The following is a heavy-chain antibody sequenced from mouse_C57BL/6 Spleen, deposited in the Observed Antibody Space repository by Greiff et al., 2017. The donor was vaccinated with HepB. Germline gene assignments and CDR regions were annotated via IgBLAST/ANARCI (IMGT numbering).Heavy chain of an antibody. V-gene: IGHV1-4*01. CDR1: GYTFTSYT. Sequence: QVQLQQSGAELARPGASVKMSCKASGYTFTSYTMHWVKQRPGQGLEWIGYINPSSGYTKYNQKFKDKATLTADKSSSTAYMQLSSLTSEDSAVYYCARGVYYGYFDVWGTGTTVTVSS. CDR3: ARGVYYGYFDV. J-gene: IGHJ1*03. CDR2: INPSSGYT.